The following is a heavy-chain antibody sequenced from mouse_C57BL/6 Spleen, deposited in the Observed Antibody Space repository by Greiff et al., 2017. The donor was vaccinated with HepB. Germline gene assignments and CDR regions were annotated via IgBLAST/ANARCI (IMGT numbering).Heavy chain of an antibody. CDR1: GYAFTNYL. Sequence: QVHVKQSGAELVRPGTSVKVSCKASGYAFTNYLIEWVKQRPGQGLEWIGVINPGSGGTNYNEKFKGKATLTADKSSSTAYMQLSSLTSEDSAVYFCARSGYKDYYYFDYWGQGTTLTVSS. J-gene: IGHJ2*01. V-gene: IGHV1-54*01. D-gene: IGHD3-1*01. CDR3: ARSGYKDYYYFDY. CDR2: INPGSGGT.